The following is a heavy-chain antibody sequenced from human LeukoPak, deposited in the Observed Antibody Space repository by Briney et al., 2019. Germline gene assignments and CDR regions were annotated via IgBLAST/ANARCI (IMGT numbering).Heavy chain of an antibody. D-gene: IGHD4-11*01. CDR1: GFTFSSYA. J-gene: IGHJ4*02. CDR3: ARDPPMTTVNPSFDY. CDR2: ISYDGSNK. Sequence: GGSLRLSCAASGFTFSSYAMHWVRQAPGKGLEWVAVISYDGSNKYYADSVKGRFTISRDNSKNTLYLQMNSLRAEDTAVYYCARDPPMTTVNPSFDYWGQGTLVTVSS. V-gene: IGHV3-30-3*01.